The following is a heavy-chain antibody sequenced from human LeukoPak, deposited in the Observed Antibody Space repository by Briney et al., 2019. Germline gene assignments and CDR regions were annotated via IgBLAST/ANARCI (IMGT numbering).Heavy chain of an antibody. Sequence: SVKVSCKASGGTFSSYATSWVRQAPGPGLEWMGGIIPIFGTANYAQKFQGRVTITADESTSTAYMELSSLRSEDTAVYYCARAGDPYYYGMDVWGQGTTVTVSS. V-gene: IGHV1-69*13. CDR1: GGTFSSYA. D-gene: IGHD3-10*01. CDR2: IIPIFGTA. J-gene: IGHJ6*02. CDR3: ARAGDPYYYGMDV.